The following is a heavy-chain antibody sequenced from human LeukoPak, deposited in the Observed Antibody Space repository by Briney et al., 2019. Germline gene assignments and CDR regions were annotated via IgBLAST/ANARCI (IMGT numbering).Heavy chain of an antibody. D-gene: IGHD6-13*01. J-gene: IGHJ4*02. CDR2: INTNTGNP. CDR1: GYTFTSYA. V-gene: IGHV7-4-1*02. Sequence: ASVKVSCKASGYTFTSYAMNWVRQAPGQGLEWMGWINTNTGNPTYAQGFTGRFVFSLDTSVSTAYLQISSLKAEDTAVYYCARDDRVGYSSSRNYWGQGTLVTVSS. CDR3: ARDDRVGYSSSRNY.